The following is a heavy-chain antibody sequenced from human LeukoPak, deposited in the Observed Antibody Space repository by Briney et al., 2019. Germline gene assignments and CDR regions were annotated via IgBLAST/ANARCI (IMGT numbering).Heavy chain of an antibody. CDR3: ARVAGWDSSGYYYPYYFDY. CDR1: GGSISSFY. CDR2: IDYSGSI. D-gene: IGHD3-22*01. J-gene: IGHJ4*02. V-gene: IGHV4-59*01. Sequence: PSETLSLTCTVSGGSISSFYWSWIRQPPGKGLEWIGYIDYSGSIDYNSFLKSRVTLSVDTSKNQFSLKLSSVTAADTAVYYCARVAGWDSSGYYYPYYFDYWGQGTLVTVSS.